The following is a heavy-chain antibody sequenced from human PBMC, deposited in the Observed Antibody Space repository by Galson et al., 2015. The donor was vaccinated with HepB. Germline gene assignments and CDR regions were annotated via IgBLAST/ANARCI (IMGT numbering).Heavy chain of an antibody. CDR1: GFIVSRNY. V-gene: IGHV3-53*01. D-gene: IGHD3-10*01. Sequence: SLRLSCAASGFIVSRNYMTWVRQAPGRGLEWVSIIYSAGNTNYADSVKGRFTTSRDNSKNTVYLQMNSLRVEDTAVYYCARAWGGFGNDTFDIWGQGTMVTVSS. J-gene: IGHJ3*02. CDR3: ARAWGGFGNDTFDI. CDR2: IYSAGNT.